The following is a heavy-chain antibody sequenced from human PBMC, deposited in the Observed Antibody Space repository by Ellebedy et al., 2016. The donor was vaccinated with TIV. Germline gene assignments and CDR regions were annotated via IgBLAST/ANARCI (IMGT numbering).Heavy chain of an antibody. CDR3: ARESREVIGDGYQYDL. CDR2: IYSNRNT. Sequence: SETLSLXXTVSGGSINDYYWSWIRQPAGKGLEWIGRIYSNRNTNYNPSLKSRVTMSVDTSESQFSLKLTSVTAADTAVYYCARESREVIGDGYQYDLWGQGTLVTVSS. D-gene: IGHD2-21*01. J-gene: IGHJ4*02. CDR1: GGSINDYY. V-gene: IGHV4-4*07.